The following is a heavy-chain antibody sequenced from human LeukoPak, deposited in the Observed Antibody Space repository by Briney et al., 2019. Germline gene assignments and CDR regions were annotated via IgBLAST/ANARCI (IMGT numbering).Heavy chain of an antibody. Sequence: GASVKVSCKASGYTFTSYGISWVRQAPGQGLEWMGWISAYNGNTNYAQKLQGRVTMTTDTSTSTAYTELRSLRSDDTAVYYCARDGAMTTAAFDYWGQGTLVTVSS. V-gene: IGHV1-18*01. D-gene: IGHD4-4*01. CDR2: ISAYNGNT. CDR3: ARDGAMTTAAFDY. CDR1: GYTFTSYG. J-gene: IGHJ4*02.